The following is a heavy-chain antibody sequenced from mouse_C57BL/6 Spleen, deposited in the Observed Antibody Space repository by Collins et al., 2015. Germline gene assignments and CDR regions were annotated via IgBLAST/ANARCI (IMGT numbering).Heavy chain of an antibody. V-gene: IGHV9-1*02. CDR1: GYTFTNYG. D-gene: IGHD2-14*01. CDR3: ARKAYYRYDEWFAY. Sequence: QIQLVQSGPELKKPGETIKISCKASGYTFTNYGMNWVKQAPGKGLKWMGWINTYTGEPTYADDFKGRFAFSLETSASTAYLQINNLKNEDMATYFCARKAYYRYDEWFAYWGQGTLVTVSA. CDR2: INTYTGEP. J-gene: IGHJ3*01.